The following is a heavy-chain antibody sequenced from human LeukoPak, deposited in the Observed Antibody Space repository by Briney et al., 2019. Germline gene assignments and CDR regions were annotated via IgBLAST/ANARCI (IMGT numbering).Heavy chain of an antibody. CDR2: TYYRSKWYN. D-gene: IGHD3-3*01. Sequence: PSRTLSLTCAISGDSVSGNSVAWNWIRQSPSRGLEWLGRTYYRSKWYNDYAVSVKSRITISPDTSKNQFSLHLNSVTPEDTAVYYCARGALSGEVAWLDPWGQGTVVTVSS. J-gene: IGHJ5*02. CDR3: ARGALSGEVAWLDP. CDR1: GDSVSGNSVA. V-gene: IGHV6-1*01.